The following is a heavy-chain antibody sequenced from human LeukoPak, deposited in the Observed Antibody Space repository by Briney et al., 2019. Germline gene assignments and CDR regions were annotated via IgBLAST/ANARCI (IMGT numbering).Heavy chain of an antibody. CDR1: GGSISSGDYY. CDR3: ARGPPNWGYDY. CDR2: IYYSGGT. V-gene: IGHV4-30-4*01. J-gene: IGHJ4*02. D-gene: IGHD7-27*01. Sequence: PQTLSLTCTVSGGSISSGDYYWTWIRQPPGKGLEWIGYIYYSGGTYYNPSLKSRVTMSVDTSKKQFSLKLSSVTAADTAVYYCARGPPNWGYDYWGPGTLVTVSS.